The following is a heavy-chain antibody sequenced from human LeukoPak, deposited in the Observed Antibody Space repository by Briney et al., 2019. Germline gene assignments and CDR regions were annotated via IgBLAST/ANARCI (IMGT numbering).Heavy chain of an antibody. V-gene: IGHV4-34*01. CDR2: INHSGST. D-gene: IGHD2-2*01. J-gene: IGHJ6*02. Sequence: KPSETLSLTCAVYGGSFSGYYWSWIRQPPGKGLEWIGEINHSGSTNYNPSLKSRVTISVDTSKNQFSLKLSSVTAADTAVYYCARGRVRFCSSTSCRYYYYGMDVWGQGTTVTVSS. CDR1: GGSFSGYY. CDR3: ARGRVRFCSSTSCRYYYYGMDV.